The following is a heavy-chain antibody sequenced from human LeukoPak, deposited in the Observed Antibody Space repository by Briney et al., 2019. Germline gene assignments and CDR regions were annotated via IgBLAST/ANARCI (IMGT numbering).Heavy chain of an antibody. D-gene: IGHD2-15*01. Sequence: ASVKVSCKASGYTFTGYYMHWVRQAPGQGLEWMGWINPNSGGTNNAQKFQGRVTMTRDTSISTAYMELSRLRSNDTAVYYCARVGRSYCSGGSCYSWRAFDIWAKGQWSPSLQ. J-gene: IGHJ3*02. V-gene: IGHV1-2*02. CDR2: INPNSGGT. CDR3: ARVGRSYCSGGSCYSWRAFDI. CDR1: GYTFTGYY.